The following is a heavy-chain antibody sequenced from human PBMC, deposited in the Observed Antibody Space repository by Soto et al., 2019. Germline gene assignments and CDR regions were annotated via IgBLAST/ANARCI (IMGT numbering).Heavy chain of an antibody. J-gene: IGHJ5*02. Sequence: QLQLQESGSTLVKSSETLSLTCGVSGDTIRTGGYSWAWIRQTPGKALEWIGHTYHSGNPYYNPSRKARVITTMDSSKNQFSQKLTYITAADPAVDYSARETYGDYVGYFDPWDEGTLVTVDS. V-gene: IGHV4-30-2*01. CDR1: GDTIRTGGYS. CDR3: ARETYGDYVGYFDP. CDR2: TYHSGNP. D-gene: IGHD4-17*01.